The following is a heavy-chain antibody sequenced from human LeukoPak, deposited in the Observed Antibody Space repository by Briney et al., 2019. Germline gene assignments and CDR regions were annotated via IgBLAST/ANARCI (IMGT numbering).Heavy chain of an antibody. CDR2: IWNDGTNK. V-gene: IGHV3-33*01. CDR1: GFTFNIYG. D-gene: IGHD1-26*01. CDR3: ARTRSGNSFDY. Sequence: GGPLRLSCAASGFTFNIYGMHWVRQAPGKGLEWVAMIWNDGTNKYYADSVKGRFTISRDNSKSTLYLQINSLRAEDTAVYYCARTRSGNSFDYWGQGTLVTVSS. J-gene: IGHJ4*02.